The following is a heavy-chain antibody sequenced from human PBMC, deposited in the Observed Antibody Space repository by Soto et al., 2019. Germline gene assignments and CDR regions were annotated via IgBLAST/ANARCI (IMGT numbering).Heavy chain of an antibody. CDR3: ARDQVSEDSSDPTDAFDI. CDR1: GFTFSSYS. V-gene: IGHV3-21*01. J-gene: IGHJ3*02. CDR2: ISSSSSYI. Sequence: GGSLRLSCAASGFTFSSYSMNWVRQAPGKGLEWVSSISSSSSYIYYADSVKGRFTISRDNAKNSLYLQMNSLRAEDTAVYYCARDQVSEDSSDPTDAFDIWGQGTMVTVSS. D-gene: IGHD6-19*01.